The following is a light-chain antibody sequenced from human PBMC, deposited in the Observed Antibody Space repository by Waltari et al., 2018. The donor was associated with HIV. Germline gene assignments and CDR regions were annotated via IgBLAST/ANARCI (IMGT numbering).Light chain of an antibody. CDR1: QSVNNY. CDR3: QQRNIWPPMYT. Sequence: EIVLTQSQATLSLSPGERATLSCRASQSVNNYLGWYQQKPGQAPRLLIYDASNRATGIPARFSGSGSGTDFILTISSLEPEDVAVYYCQQRNIWPPMYTFGQGTKLEI. J-gene: IGKJ2*01. CDR2: DAS. V-gene: IGKV3-11*01.